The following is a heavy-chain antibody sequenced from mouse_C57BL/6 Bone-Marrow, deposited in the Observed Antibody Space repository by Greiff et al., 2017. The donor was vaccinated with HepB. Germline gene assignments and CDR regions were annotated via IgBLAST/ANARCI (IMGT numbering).Heavy chain of an antibody. CDR3: TREGYNFDY. CDR2: ISSGGDCI. J-gene: IGHJ2*01. D-gene: IGHD2-2*01. V-gene: IGHV5-9-1*02. Sequence: EVKLVESGEGLVKPGGSLKLSCAASGFTFSSYAMSWVRQTPEKRLEWVAYISSGGDCIYYADPVKGRFTISRDNARNTLYLQMSSLKSEDTAMYYCTREGYNFDYWGQGTTLTVSS. CDR1: GFTFSSYA.